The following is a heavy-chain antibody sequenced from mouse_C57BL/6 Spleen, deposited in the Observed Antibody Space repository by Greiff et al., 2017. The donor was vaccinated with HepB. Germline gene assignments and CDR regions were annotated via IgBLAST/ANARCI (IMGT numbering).Heavy chain of an antibody. D-gene: IGHD1-1*01. CDR2: IYPGDGDT. CDR1: GYAFSSSW. J-gene: IGHJ2*01. V-gene: IGHV1-82*01. CDR3: ARQNYYGSSCDY. Sequence: QVQLKESGPELVKPGASVKISCKASGYAFSSSWMNWVKQRPGKGLEWIGRIYPGDGDTNYNGKFKGKATLTADKSSSTAYMQLSSLTSEDSAVYFCARQNYYGSSCDYWGQGTTLTVSS.